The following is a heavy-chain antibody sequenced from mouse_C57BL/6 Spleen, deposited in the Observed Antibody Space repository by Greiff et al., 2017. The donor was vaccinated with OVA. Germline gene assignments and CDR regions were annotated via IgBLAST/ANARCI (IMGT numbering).Heavy chain of an antibody. CDR2: IYPGSGST. V-gene: IGHV1-55*01. CDR1: GYTFTSYW. D-gene: IGHD2-4*01. CDR3: ARKDDCRFAY. Sequence: VKLQQPGAELVKPGASVKMSCKASGYTFTSYWITWVKQRPGQGLEWIGDIYPGSGSTYYNEKFKSKATLTVDTSSSTAYMQLSSLTSEDSAVYFCARKDDCRFAYWGQGTLVTVSA. J-gene: IGHJ3*01.